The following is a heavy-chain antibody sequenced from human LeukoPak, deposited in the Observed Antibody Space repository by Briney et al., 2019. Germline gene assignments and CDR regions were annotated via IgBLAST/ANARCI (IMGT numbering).Heavy chain of an antibody. D-gene: IGHD3-22*01. CDR1: GGSISSSSYY. CDR2: IYYSGST. J-gene: IGHJ3*02. Sequence: SETLSLTCTVSGGSISSSSYYWGWIRQPPGKGLEWIGSIYYSGSTYYNPSLKSRVTISVDTSKNQFSLKLSSMTAADTAVYYCARGKAYYYDSSGYLNDAFDIWGQGTMVTVSS. V-gene: IGHV4-39*07. CDR3: ARGKAYYYDSSGYLNDAFDI.